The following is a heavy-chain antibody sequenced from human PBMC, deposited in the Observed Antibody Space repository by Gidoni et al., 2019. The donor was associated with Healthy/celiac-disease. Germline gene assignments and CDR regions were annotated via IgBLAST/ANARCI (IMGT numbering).Heavy chain of an antibody. CDR2: IYYRGST. D-gene: IGHD3-10*01. J-gene: IGHJ6*02. CDR1: GGRISRSSYY. CDR3: ARLNYGSGSYYSTSYYYYGMDV. V-gene: IGHV4-39*01. Sequence: QLQLQESGPGLVKPSETLSLTCTVSGGRISRSSYYWGWIRQRPGKGLEWMGRIYYRGSTYYNPSLKSRVTISVDTSKNQFSLKLSSVTAADTAVYYCARLNYGSGSYYSTSYYYYGMDVWGQGTTVTVSS.